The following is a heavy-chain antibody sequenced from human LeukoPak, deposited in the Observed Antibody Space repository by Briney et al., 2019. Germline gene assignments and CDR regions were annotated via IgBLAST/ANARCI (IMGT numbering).Heavy chain of an antibody. D-gene: IGHD6-13*01. CDR2: IKQDGSEK. CDR3: AREHVAAAGRIFDY. V-gene: IGHV3-7*01. Sequence: LPGGSLRLSCAASGFTFSRYWMSWVRQAPGKGLEWVANIKQDGSEKYFVDSVKGRFTISRDNAKNSLYLQMNSLRAEDTAVYYCAREHVAAAGRIFDYWGQGTLVTVSS. J-gene: IGHJ4*02. CDR1: GFTFSRYW.